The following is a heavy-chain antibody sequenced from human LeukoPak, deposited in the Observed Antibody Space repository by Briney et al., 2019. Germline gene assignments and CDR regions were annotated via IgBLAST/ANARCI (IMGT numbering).Heavy chain of an antibody. V-gene: IGHV4-4*02. CDR3: SRESGPFCPFGH. D-gene: IGHD1-26*01. CDR1: GGSITTTNY. CDR2: VSLAGRT. Sequence: SGTLSLTCGVSGGSITTTNYWSWVRQPPGGGLEWIGEVSLAGRTRYNPSLKNRVNISIDESKNHLYLNLASVTAADTAVYYCSRESGPFCPFGHWGQGTLV. J-gene: IGHJ4*02.